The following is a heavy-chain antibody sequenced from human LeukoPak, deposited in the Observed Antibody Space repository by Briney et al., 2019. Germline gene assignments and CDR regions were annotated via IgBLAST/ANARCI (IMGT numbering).Heavy chain of an antibody. CDR2: ISSSSSYI. V-gene: IGHV3-21*01. Sequence: GGSLRLSCAASGFTFSSYSMNWVRQAPGEGLEWVSSISSSSSYIYYADSVKGRFTISRDNAKNSLYLQMNSLRAEDTAVYYCAGTGDYYDSSGYYYYWGQGTLVTVSS. CDR3: AGTGDYYDSSGYYYY. D-gene: IGHD3-22*01. CDR1: GFTFSSYS. J-gene: IGHJ4*02.